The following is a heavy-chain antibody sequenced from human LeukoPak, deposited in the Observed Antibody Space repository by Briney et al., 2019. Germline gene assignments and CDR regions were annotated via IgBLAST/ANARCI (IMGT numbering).Heavy chain of an antibody. CDR3: ARTYYDFWSGYYSHEGNPFDY. CDR2: ISYDGRDK. CDR1: GFTFSSYG. V-gene: IGHV3-30*03. Sequence: GGSLRLSCAASGFTFSSYGMQWVRQAPGKGLEWVAIISYDGRDKFYEDSVKGRFTISRDNSKNTLYLQMNSLRAEDTAVYYCARTYYDFWSGYYSHEGNPFDYWGQGTLVTVSS. J-gene: IGHJ4*02. D-gene: IGHD3-3*01.